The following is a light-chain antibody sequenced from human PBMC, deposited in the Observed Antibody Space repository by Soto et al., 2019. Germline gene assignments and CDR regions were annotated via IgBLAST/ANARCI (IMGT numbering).Light chain of an antibody. Sequence: QSVLTQPPSASGTPGQRVTISCSGSSSNIGSSTVNWYQQVPGTAPKLLIYSNNQRPSGVPDRFSGSKSGTSASLAISGLQSEDEADYYCAAWDDSLNGWVFGGGTKLTVL. J-gene: IGLJ3*02. CDR2: SNN. V-gene: IGLV1-44*01. CDR1: SSNIGSST. CDR3: AAWDDSLNGWV.